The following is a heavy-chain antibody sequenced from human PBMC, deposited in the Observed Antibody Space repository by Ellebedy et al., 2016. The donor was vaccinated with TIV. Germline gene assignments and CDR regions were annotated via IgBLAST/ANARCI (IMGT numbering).Heavy chain of an antibody. Sequence: SETLSLXCAISGDSVSRKSAAWNWIRQSPSRGLEWLGRTYYRSKWYNDYAVSVKSRITINPETSKNQFSLHLNSVTPEDTAVYYCARDHYYGSGSQNFDYWGQGTLVTVSS. CDR3: ARDHYYGSGSQNFDY. CDR2: TYYRSKWYN. D-gene: IGHD3-10*01. J-gene: IGHJ4*02. CDR1: GDSVSRKSAA. V-gene: IGHV6-1*01.